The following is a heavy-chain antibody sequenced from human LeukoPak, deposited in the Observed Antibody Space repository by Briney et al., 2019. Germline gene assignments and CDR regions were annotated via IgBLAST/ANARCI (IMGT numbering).Heavy chain of an antibody. J-gene: IGHJ4*02. CDR3: ASLYSSSHDY. Sequence: PSETLSPTCAVYGGSFSGYYWSWIRQPPGKGLEWIGEINHSGSTNYNPSLKSRVTISVDTSKNQFSLKLSSVTAADTAVYYCASLYSSSHDYWGQGTLVTVSS. CDR2: INHSGST. V-gene: IGHV4-34*01. CDR1: GGSFSGYY. D-gene: IGHD6-13*01.